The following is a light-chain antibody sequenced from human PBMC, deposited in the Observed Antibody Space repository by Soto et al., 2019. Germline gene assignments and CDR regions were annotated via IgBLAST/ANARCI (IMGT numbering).Light chain of an antibody. CDR1: QSINNR. V-gene: IGKV1-5*01. J-gene: IGKJ1*01. CDR2: DAS. CDR3: QQYNTFPWT. Sequence: DIQMTQSPFTLSASVGDRVTITCRASQSINNRLAWHQQKPGKAPTVLICDASTLKSGVPSRFSGSGSGTEFTLTINSLQPDDFATYYCQQYNTFPWTFGRGTKVDI.